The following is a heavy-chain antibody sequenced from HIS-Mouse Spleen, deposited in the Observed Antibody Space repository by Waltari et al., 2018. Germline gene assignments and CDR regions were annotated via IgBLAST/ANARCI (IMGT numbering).Heavy chain of an antibody. V-gene: IGHV4-39*07. CDR3: AREIPYSSSWYDWYFDL. Sequence: QLQLQESGPGLVKPSETLSLTCNVPGGSLSSSSYYLGRIRQPPGKGLEWIGSIYYSGSTYYNPSLKSRVTISVDTSKNQFSLKLSSVTAADTAVYYCAREIPYSSSWYDWYFDLWGRGTLVTVSS. J-gene: IGHJ2*01. CDR1: GGSLSSSSYY. D-gene: IGHD6-13*01. CDR2: IYYSGST.